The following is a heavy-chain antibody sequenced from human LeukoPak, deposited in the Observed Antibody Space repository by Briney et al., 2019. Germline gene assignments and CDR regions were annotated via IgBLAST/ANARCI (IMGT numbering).Heavy chain of an antibody. CDR1: GGSISSYY. D-gene: IGHD3-10*01. J-gene: IGHJ4*02. Sequence: SETLSLTCTVSGGSISSYYWSWIRQPPGKGLEWIGYIYYSGSTNYNPSLKSRVTISVDTSKNQFSLKLSSVTAADTAVYYCARDGYYFGSGSHRYFDYWGQGTLVTVSP. CDR3: ARDGYYFGSGSHRYFDY. CDR2: IYYSGST. V-gene: IGHV4-59*01.